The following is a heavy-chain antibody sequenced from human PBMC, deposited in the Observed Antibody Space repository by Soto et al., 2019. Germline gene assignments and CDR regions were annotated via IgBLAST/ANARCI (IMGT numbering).Heavy chain of an antibody. CDR3: ARFLGSGWYFDY. J-gene: IGHJ4*02. D-gene: IGHD6-19*01. V-gene: IGHV3-13*01. Sequence: GGSLRLSCAASGFTFSSYAMSWVRQAPGKGLEWVSAIGTAGDTYYPGSVKGRFTISRENAKNSLYLQMNSLRAGDTAVYYCARFLGSGWYFDYWGQGTLVTVSS. CDR2: IGTAGDT. CDR1: GFTFSSYA.